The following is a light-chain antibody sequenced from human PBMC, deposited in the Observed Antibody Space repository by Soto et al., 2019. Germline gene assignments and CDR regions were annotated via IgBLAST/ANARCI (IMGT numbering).Light chain of an antibody. V-gene: IGLV1-44*01. CDR1: SSNIGSNT. J-gene: IGLJ3*02. CDR2: YNN. CDR3: ATCDDTQNVWM. Sequence: QSVLTQTPSASGTPVQRVTISCSGSSSNIGSNTVNWYQQLPSTAPKLLIYYNNQRPSGVPDRFSGSKSGTSASLAISGVQPEDEADYYCATCDDTQNVWMFGGGTKLTVL.